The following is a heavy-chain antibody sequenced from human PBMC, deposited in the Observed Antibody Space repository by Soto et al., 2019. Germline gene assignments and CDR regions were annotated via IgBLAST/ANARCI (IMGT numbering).Heavy chain of an antibody. J-gene: IGHJ4*02. V-gene: IGHV3-21*01. CDR2: ISSSSSYI. Sequence: GGSLRLSCAASGFTFSSYSMNWVRQAPGKGLEWVSSISSSSSYIYYADSVKGRFTISRDNAKNSLYLQMNSLRAEDTAVYYCARDEDTAMGLFDYWGQGTLVTVS. CDR1: GFTFSSYS. D-gene: IGHD5-18*01. CDR3: ARDEDTAMGLFDY.